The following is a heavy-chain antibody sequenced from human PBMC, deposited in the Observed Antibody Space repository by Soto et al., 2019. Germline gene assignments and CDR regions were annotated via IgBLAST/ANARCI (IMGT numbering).Heavy chain of an antibody. CDR2: ISYDGSNK. V-gene: IGHV3-30-3*01. Sequence: PGGSLRLSCAASGFTFSSYAMHWVRQAPGKGLEWVAVISYDGSNKYYADSVKGRFTISRDNSKNTLYLQINSLRAEDTAVYYCARVSESFWSGYYSIFDYWGQGTLVTVSS. CDR3: ARVSESFWSGYYSIFDY. J-gene: IGHJ4*02. CDR1: GFTFSSYA. D-gene: IGHD3-3*01.